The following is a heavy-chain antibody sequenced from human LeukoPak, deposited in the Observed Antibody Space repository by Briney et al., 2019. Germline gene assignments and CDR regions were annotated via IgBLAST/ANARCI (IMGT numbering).Heavy chain of an antibody. CDR2: INPNSGGT. CDR1: GYTFTGYY. V-gene: IGHV1-2*06. Sequence: ASVKVSCKASGYTFTGYYMHWVRQAPGQGLEWMGRINPNSGGTNYAQKFQGRVTMTRDTSISTDYMERRRLRSDDTAVYNCARGLGWYVYWSDPWGQGNLVTVSS. D-gene: IGHD6-19*01. J-gene: IGHJ5*02. CDR3: ARGLGWYVYWSDP.